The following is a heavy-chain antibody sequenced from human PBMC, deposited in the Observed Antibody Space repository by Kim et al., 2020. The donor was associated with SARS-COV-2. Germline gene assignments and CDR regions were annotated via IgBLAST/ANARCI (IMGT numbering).Heavy chain of an antibody. Sequence: SETLSLTCAVYGGSFSGYYWSWIRQPPGKGLEWIGEINHSGSTNYNPSLKSRVTISVDTSKNQFSLKLSSVTAADTAVYYCARGRGYSGYGLNFDYWGQGTLVTVSS. CDR2: INHSGST. J-gene: IGHJ4*02. D-gene: IGHD5-12*01. CDR1: GGSFSGYY. CDR3: ARGRGYSGYGLNFDY. V-gene: IGHV4-34*01.